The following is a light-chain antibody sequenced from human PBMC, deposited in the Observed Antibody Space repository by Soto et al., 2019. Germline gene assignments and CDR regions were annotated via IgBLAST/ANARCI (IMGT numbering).Light chain of an antibody. Sequence: QSALTQPASVSGSPGQSITIPCTGTSSDVGGYNYVSWYQQHPGKAPKLMIYEVSNRPSGVSNRFSGSKSGNTASLTISGLQAEDEADYYCSSYTSSSTRGVFGTGTKLTVL. V-gene: IGLV2-14*01. J-gene: IGLJ1*01. CDR1: SSDVGGYNY. CDR3: SSYTSSSTRGV. CDR2: EVS.